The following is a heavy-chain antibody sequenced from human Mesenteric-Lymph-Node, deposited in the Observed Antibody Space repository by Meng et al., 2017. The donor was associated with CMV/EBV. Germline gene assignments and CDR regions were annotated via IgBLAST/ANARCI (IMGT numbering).Heavy chain of an antibody. J-gene: IGHJ4*02. D-gene: IGHD4-17*01. CDR3: ASFGDGTTADY. V-gene: IGHV4-59*01. Sequence: SETLSLTCTVSGGSIRSYYWSWIRQPPGKGLEWIGYIYYTGSPKYNPSLKSRVTISVDTPKNQFSLRLSSVTAADTAVYYCASFGDGTTADYWGQGTLVTVSS. CDR2: IYYTGSP. CDR1: GGSIRSYY.